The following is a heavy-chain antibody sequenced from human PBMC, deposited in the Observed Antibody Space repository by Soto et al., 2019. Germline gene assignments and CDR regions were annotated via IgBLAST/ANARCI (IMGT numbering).Heavy chain of an antibody. CDR1: GGSISSGGYY. Sequence: QVQLQESGPGLVKPSQTLSLTCTVSGGSISSGGYYWSWIRQHPGKGLEWIGYIYYSGSTYYNPSLKSRVKISVDTSKTHFSLKLSSVTAADTAVYYCARNNGGGWSGMGGWFDPWGQGTLVTVSS. CDR3: ARNNGGGWSGMGGWFDP. J-gene: IGHJ5*02. V-gene: IGHV4-31*03. D-gene: IGHD3-3*01. CDR2: IYYSGST.